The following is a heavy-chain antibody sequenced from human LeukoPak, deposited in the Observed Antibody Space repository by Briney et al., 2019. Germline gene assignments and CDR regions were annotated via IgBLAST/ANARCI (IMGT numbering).Heavy chain of an antibody. CDR2: VSSSSTSI. CDR1: GFTFSTYN. J-gene: IGHJ4*02. CDR3: AKDLDDGQQLVVSLDY. V-gene: IGHV3-48*01. D-gene: IGHD6-13*01. Sequence: QPGGSLRLSCAASGFTFSTYNMNWVRQAPGKGLEWVSYVSSSSTSIYYADSVKGRFTISRDNAKNSLYLQMNSLRAEDTAVYYCAKDLDDGQQLVVSLDYWGQGTLVTVSS.